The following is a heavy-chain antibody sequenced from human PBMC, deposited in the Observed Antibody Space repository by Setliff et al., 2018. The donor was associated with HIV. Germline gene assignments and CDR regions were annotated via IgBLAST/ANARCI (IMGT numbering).Heavy chain of an antibody. CDR3: ARVFPVVTAEDNRFDP. CDR1: GGSISSYY. V-gene: IGHV4-59*12. J-gene: IGHJ5*02. D-gene: IGHD2-21*02. Sequence: SETLSLTCTVSGGSISSYYWSWIRQPPGKGLEWIGYIYYSGSTNYNPSLESRATISLDTSKNQISLKLKSVTAADTAMYYCARVFPVVTAEDNRFDPWSQGTLVTVSS. CDR2: IYYSGST.